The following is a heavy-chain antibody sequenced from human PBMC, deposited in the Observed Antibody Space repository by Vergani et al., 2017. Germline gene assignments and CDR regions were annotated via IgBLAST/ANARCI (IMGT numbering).Heavy chain of an antibody. V-gene: IGHV3-30-3*01. Sequence: QVQLVESGGGVVQPGRSLRLSCAASGFTFSSYAMHWVRQAPGKGLEWVAVISYDGSNKYYADSVKGRFTISRDNSTNTLYLQMNSLRAEDTAVYYCARNGEDRVVPAAMDYWGQGTLVTVSS. CDR1: GFTFSSYA. J-gene: IGHJ4*02. D-gene: IGHD2-2*01. CDR3: ARNGEDRVVPAAMDY. CDR2: ISYDGSNK.